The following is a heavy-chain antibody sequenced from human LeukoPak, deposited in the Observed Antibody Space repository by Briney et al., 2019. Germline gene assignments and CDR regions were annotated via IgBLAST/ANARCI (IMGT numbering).Heavy chain of an antibody. Sequence: SETLSLTCAVYGGSFSGYYWSWIRQPPGKGLEWIGEINHSGSTNYNPSLKSRVTISVDTSKNQFSLKLSSVTAADTAVYYCARTPGPGGSRGWQQLAYYYYYYMDVWGKGTTVTVSS. D-gene: IGHD6-13*01. CDR3: ARTPGPGGSRGWQQLAYYYYYYMDV. V-gene: IGHV4-34*01. J-gene: IGHJ6*03. CDR2: INHSGST. CDR1: GGSFSGYY.